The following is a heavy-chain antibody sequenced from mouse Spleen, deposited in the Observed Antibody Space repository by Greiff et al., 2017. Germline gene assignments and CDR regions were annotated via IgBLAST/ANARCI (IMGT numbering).Heavy chain of an antibody. CDR3: ATYGNYGGFDY. J-gene: IGHJ2*01. CDR1: GYTFTSYW. CDR2: INPSTGYT. Sequence: VQLQQSGAELAKPGASVKMSCKASGYTFTSYWMHWVKQRPGQGLEWIGYINPSTGYTEYNQKFKDKATLTADKSSSTAYMQLSSLTSEDSAVYYCATYGNYGGFDYWGQGTTLTVSS. V-gene: IGHV1-7*01. D-gene: IGHD2-1*01.